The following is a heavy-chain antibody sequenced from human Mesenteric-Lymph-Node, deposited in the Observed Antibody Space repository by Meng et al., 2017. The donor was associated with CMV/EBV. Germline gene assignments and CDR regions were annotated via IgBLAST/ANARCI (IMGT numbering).Heavy chain of an antibody. CDR2: IYYSGST. V-gene: IGHV4-59*01. Sequence: SETLSLTCTVSSGSISGYYWSWIRQTPGKGLEWIGYIYYSGSTNYNPSLQSRLTISVDTSKNQFSLNLTSVTAADTAVYFCARGDDFWSGRPFDYWGQGTLVTVSS. J-gene: IGHJ4*02. D-gene: IGHD3-3*01. CDR1: SGSISGYY. CDR3: ARGDDFWSGRPFDY.